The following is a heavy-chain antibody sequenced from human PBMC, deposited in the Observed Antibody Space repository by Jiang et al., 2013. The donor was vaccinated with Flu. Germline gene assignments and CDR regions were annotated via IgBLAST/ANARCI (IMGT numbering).Heavy chain of an antibody. V-gene: IGHV1-69*01. CDR2: SSLSFGTA. J-gene: IGHJ4*02. CDR1: RHLSAAML. D-gene: IGHD3-22*01. Sequence: KVSCKAFWRHLSAAMLSAGCDRPLDKGLSGWEGSSLSFGTANYAQKFQGRVTITADESTSTAYMELSSLRSEDTAVYYCARDPTYYYDSSGYSGYWGQGTLVTVSS. CDR3: ARDPTYYYDSSGYSGY.